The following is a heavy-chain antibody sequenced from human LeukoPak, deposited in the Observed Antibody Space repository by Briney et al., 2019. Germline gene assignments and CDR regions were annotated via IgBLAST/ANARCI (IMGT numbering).Heavy chain of an antibody. D-gene: IGHD3-22*01. J-gene: IGHJ3*02. V-gene: IGHV4-59*01. CDR1: GGSISSYY. CDR3: ARDLGLDYYDSSGYPWGAFDI. CDR2: IYYSGST. Sequence: SETLSLTCTVSGGSISSYYWSWIRQPPGKGLEWIGYIYYSGSTNYNPSLKSRVTISVDTSKNQFSLKLSSVTAADTAVYYCARDLGLDYYDSSGYPWGAFDIWGQGTMVTVSS.